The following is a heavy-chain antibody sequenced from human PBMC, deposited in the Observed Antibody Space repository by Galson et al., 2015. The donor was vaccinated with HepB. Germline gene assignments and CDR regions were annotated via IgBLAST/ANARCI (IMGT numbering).Heavy chain of an antibody. CDR2: IRYDGSNK. CDR1: GFTFSSYG. J-gene: IGHJ6*02. CDR3: ARDSSGWFYGMDV. D-gene: IGHD6-19*01. Sequence: SLRLSCAASGFTFSSYGMHWVRQAPGKGLEWVAFIRYDGSNKYYADSVKGRFTISRDNSKNTLYLQMNSLRAGDTAVYYCARDSSGWFYGMDVWGQGTTVTVSS. V-gene: IGHV3-30*02.